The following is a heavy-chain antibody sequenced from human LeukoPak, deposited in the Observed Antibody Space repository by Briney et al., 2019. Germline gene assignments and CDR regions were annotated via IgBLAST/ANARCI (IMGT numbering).Heavy chain of an antibody. J-gene: IGHJ4*02. CDR1: GFTFRSYE. CDR2: ISSSGSTI. CDR3: ARGVRYYNDSSGCYYYDY. D-gene: IGHD3-22*01. V-gene: IGHV3-48*03. Sequence: HAGGSLRLSCAASGFTFRSYEMNWVRQAPGKGLEWVSFISSSGSTIYYADSVKGRFTISRDNAKNSLYLQMNSLRAEDTAVYYCARGVRYYNDSSGCYYYDYWGQGTLVTVSS.